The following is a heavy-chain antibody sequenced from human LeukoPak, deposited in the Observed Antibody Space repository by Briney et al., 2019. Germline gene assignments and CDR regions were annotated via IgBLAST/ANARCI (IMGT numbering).Heavy chain of an antibody. CDR3: ARDYPHFFDN. CDR2: SYYTGPT. CDR1: GGSIANYY. Sequence: SETLSLTCTVSGGSIANYYWSWIRQTPGKGLEWIGFSYYTGPTNYNPSLKSRVTISIDTSKSQFSLRLTSATPADTAIYYCARDYPHFFDNWGQGALVTVSS. J-gene: IGHJ4*02. V-gene: IGHV4-59*01. D-gene: IGHD3-16*02.